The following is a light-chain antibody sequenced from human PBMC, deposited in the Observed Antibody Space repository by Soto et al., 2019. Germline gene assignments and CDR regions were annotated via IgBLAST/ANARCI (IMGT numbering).Light chain of an antibody. V-gene: IGLV2-14*01. CDR3: SSYTTSAPHV. J-gene: IGLJ1*01. CDR1: SSDVGAYNF. Sequence: QSVLTQPASVSGSPGQSITISCTGTSSDVGAYNFVSWYQHHPGRAPKLIIYEVTIRPSGVSNRFSGSKSGNTASLTISGLQAEDEADYYCSSYTTSAPHVFGSGTKVTVL. CDR2: EVT.